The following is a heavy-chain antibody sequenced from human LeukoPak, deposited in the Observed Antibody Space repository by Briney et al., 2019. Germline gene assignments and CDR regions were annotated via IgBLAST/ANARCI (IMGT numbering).Heavy chain of an antibody. D-gene: IGHD4-11*01. CDR3: AREGSWVYSNSDDAFDI. J-gene: IGHJ3*02. Sequence: PSETLSLTCTVSGGSISGYYWSWIRQPPEKGLEWIGYVHYSGSTNYNPSLKSRVIISVDTSKNQFSLKMSSVTAADTAVYYCAREGSWVYSNSDDAFDIWGQGTMVTVSS. CDR2: VHYSGST. V-gene: IGHV4-59*12. CDR1: GGSISGYY.